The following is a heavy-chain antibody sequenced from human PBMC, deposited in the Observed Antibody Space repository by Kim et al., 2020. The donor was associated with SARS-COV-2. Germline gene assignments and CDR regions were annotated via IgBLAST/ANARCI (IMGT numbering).Heavy chain of an antibody. D-gene: IGHD5-18*01. V-gene: IGHV3-23*01. CDR3: AKDPFRGYSYGYLDY. Sequence: DSVKGRFTISRDNSKNTLYLQMNSLRAEDTAVYYCAKDPFRGYSYGYLDYWGQGTLVTVSS. J-gene: IGHJ4*02.